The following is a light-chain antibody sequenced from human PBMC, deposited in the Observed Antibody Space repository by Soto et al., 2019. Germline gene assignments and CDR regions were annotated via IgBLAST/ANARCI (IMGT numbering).Light chain of an antibody. CDR2: KAS. CDR1: QSISTW. J-gene: IGKJ2*01. CDR3: QQYNDSFPYT. V-gene: IGKV1-5*03. Sequence: DIQMTQSPSTLSASVGDRVTITCRASQSISTWLAWYQQKPRTAPKLLIYKASTLESGVPSRFSGSRSGTEFTLTVSSLQPDDFATYYCQQYNDSFPYTFGQGTKVDIK.